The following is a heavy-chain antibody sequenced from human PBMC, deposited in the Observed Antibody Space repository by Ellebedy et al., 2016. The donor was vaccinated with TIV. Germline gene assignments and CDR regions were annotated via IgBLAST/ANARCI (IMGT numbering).Heavy chain of an antibody. V-gene: IGHV4-59*08. CDR2: FYYSGST. CDR3: ARQGKEIRYFDWLYDI. D-gene: IGHD3-9*01. J-gene: IGHJ3*02. Sequence: MPGGSLRLSCTVSGGSISSYYWNWIRQLPGKGLAWIGYFYYSGSTNYNPSLTSRVTISVDTSTNQFSRKLSSVTAADTAVYYCARQGKEIRYFDWLYDIWGQGTMVTVSS. CDR1: GGSISSYY.